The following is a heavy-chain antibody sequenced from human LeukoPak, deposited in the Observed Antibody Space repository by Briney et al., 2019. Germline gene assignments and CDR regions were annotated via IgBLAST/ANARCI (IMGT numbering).Heavy chain of an antibody. CDR2: INHSGST. CDR1: GGSFSGYY. D-gene: IGHD3-16*01. CDR3: ARGRLGDQH. Sequence: PSETLSLTCAVYGGSFSGYYWSWIRQPPGKGLEWIGEINHSGSTNYNPSLESRVTMSVDTSKNQFSLKLSSVTAADTAVYYCARGRLGDQHWGQGILVTVSS. V-gene: IGHV4-34*01. J-gene: IGHJ1*01.